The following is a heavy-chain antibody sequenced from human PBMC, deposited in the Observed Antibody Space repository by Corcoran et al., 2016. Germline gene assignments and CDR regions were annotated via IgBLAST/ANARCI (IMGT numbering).Heavy chain of an antibody. D-gene: IGHD2-15*01. V-gene: IGHV1-58*01. CDR3: SAEIYGGGPGCKFDY. CDR2: IIVGSGKT. CDR1: GFTFTNSA. Sequence: QIQVLQSGPEVQKPGTSVKVSYKTSGFTFTNSAVQWVRQVRGQHLEWIGWIIVGSGKTNHAQKFQNRVTITRDMSTSTAYMELSSLMSEDTAVYYWSAEIYGGGPGCKFDYWGQGALVTVSS. J-gene: IGHJ4*02.